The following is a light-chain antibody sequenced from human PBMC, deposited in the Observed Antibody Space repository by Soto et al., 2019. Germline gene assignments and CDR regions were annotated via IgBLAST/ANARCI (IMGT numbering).Light chain of an antibody. CDR1: QSISSY. Sequence: DIQMTQSPSSLSASVGDRVTITCRASQSISSYLNWYQQKPGQAPKLLIYAASSLQSGVPLRFSGSGSGTDFTLTISSLQHEDFATYYCQQSYGTPLFTFGPGTKVDFK. CDR3: QQSYGTPLFT. CDR2: AAS. J-gene: IGKJ3*01. V-gene: IGKV1-39*01.